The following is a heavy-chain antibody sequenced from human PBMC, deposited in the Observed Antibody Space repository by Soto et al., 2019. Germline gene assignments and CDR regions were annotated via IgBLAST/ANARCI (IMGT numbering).Heavy chain of an antibody. D-gene: IGHD2-21*01. CDR1: GYTFTNYA. Sequence: GASVKVSCKASGYTFTNYAMHWVRQAPGQRLEWMGWINAGNGNTKYSQKFQGRVTITRDTSASTAYMELSRLRSDDTAVYYCARGEGGPRWGSIDYWGQGTLVTVSS. CDR3: ARGEGGPRWGSIDY. V-gene: IGHV1-3*01. J-gene: IGHJ4*02. CDR2: INAGNGNT.